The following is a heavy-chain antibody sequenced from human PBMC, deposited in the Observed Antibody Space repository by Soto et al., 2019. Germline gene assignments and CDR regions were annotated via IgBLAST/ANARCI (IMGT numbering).Heavy chain of an antibody. CDR1: GGTFSTYA. D-gene: IGHD6-13*01. V-gene: IGHV1-69*13. Sequence: SVKVSCKASGGTFSTYAITWVRQAPGQGLEWMGGIIPLFGTAKYAQRFQGRVTITADESTSTAYMELSSLRFEDTAVYYCARVHLTSSWAYTWFDPWGQGXGVTVYS. CDR2: IIPLFGTA. J-gene: IGHJ5*02. CDR3: ARVHLTSSWAYTWFDP.